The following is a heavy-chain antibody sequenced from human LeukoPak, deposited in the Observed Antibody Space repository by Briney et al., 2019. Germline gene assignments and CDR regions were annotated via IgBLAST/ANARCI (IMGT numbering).Heavy chain of an antibody. Sequence: SETLSLTCTVSGYSISSGYYWGWIRQPPGKGLEWTGSIYHSGSTYYNPSLKSRVTISVDTSKNQFSLKLSSVTAADTAVYYCAREVYGDRHLDYWGQGTLVTVSS. V-gene: IGHV4-38-2*02. CDR3: AREVYGDRHLDY. CDR1: GYSISSGYY. J-gene: IGHJ4*02. D-gene: IGHD4-17*01. CDR2: IYHSGST.